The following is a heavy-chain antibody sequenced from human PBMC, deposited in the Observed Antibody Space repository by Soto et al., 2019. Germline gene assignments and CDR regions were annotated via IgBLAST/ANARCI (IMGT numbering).Heavy chain of an antibody. D-gene: IGHD4-17*01. CDR3: ARDRVATVTTVYMDV. CDR2: ISSSSSFI. Sequence: ESGGGLVKPGGSLRLSCAASGFTFSSYNMNWVRQAPGKGLEWVSSISSSSSFIYYADSVRGRFTISRDNAKNSLFLQMNSLRAEDTAVYYCARDRVATVTTVYMDVWGKGTTVTVSS. CDR1: GFTFSSYN. J-gene: IGHJ6*03. V-gene: IGHV3-21*01.